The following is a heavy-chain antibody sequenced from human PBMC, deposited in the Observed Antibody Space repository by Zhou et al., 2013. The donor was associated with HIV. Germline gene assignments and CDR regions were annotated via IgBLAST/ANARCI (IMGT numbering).Heavy chain of an antibody. Sequence: QVQLVQSGAEVKKPGSSVKVSCKASGDTFSSYAFSWVRQAPGQGLEWLGGIIPIFGSTNYAQRFQGRLSITTDESTSTTYMELSRLRSEDTAIYYCAREYGAFHGSYPNWYFDLWGRGTLVTVSS. J-gene: IGHJ2*01. D-gene: IGHD3-10*01. CDR1: GDTFSSYA. CDR3: AREYGAFHGSYPNWYFDL. CDR2: IIPIFGST. V-gene: IGHV1-69*05.